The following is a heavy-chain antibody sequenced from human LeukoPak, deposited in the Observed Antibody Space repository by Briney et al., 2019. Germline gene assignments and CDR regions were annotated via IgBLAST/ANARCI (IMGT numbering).Heavy chain of an antibody. J-gene: IGHJ1*01. V-gene: IGHV3-30*04. CDR2: ISYDESNK. D-gene: IGHD6-19*01. CDR1: GFTFGSYA. CDR3: ATELREGDSGSQYFQH. Sequence: GRSLRPSCAASGFTFGSYAMHWVRQAPGKGLEWVAIISYDESNKYYADSVKGRFTISRDNSKNTLYLQMNSLRPEETAVYYCATELREGDSGSQYFQHWGQGTLVTVSS.